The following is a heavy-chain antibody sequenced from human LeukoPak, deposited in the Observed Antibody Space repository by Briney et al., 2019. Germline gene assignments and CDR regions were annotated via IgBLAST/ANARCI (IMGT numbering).Heavy chain of an antibody. Sequence: PSETLSLTCTVSGGSIRTYYWSWIRQPPGKGLEWIGYIYYSGSTNYNPSLKSRVTISVDTSKNQFSLKLSSVTAADTAVYYCAREAITMVRGVIINNWFDPWGQGTLVTVSS. CDR1: GGSIRTYY. D-gene: IGHD3-10*01. V-gene: IGHV4-59*12. CDR3: AREAITMVRGVIINNWFDP. CDR2: IYYSGST. J-gene: IGHJ5*02.